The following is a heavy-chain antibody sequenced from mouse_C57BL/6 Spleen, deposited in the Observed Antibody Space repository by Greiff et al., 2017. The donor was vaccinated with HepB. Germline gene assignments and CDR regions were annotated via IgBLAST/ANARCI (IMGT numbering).Heavy chain of an antibody. Sequence: QVQLQQSGAELVKPGASVKISCKASGYAFSSYWMNWVKQRPGKGLEWIGQIYPGDGDTNYNGKFKGKATLTADKSSSTAYMQLSSLTSEDSAVYFCASGGNYESYYFDYWGQGTTLTVSS. J-gene: IGHJ2*01. CDR3: ASGGNYESYYFDY. CDR2: IYPGDGDT. CDR1: GYAFSSYW. D-gene: IGHD2-1*01. V-gene: IGHV1-80*01.